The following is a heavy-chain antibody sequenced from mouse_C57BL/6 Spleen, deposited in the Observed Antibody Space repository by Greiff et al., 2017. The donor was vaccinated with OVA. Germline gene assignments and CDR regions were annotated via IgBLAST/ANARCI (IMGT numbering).Heavy chain of an antibody. J-gene: IGHJ4*01. V-gene: IGHV1-55*01. CDR3: AREGTTVVATDYAMDY. Sequence: VQLQQSGAELVKPGASVKMSCKASGYTFTSYWITWVKQRPGQGLEWIGDIYPGSGSTNYNEKFKSKATLTVDTSSSTAYMQLSSLTSEDSAVYYCAREGTTVVATDYAMDYWGQGTSVTVSS. CDR2: IYPGSGST. CDR1: GYTFTSYW. D-gene: IGHD1-1*01.